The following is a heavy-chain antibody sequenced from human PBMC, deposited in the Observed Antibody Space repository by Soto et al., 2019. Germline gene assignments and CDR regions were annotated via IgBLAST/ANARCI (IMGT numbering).Heavy chain of an antibody. CDR3: ARSSITPRLFMYPFDY. CDR1: GGSISSYY. D-gene: IGHD6-6*01. Sequence: PSETLSLTCTVSGGSISSYYWSWIRQPPGKGLEWIGYIYYNGNTYYNPSLKSRVTISVDTSKNQFSLRLNSVTAADTAVYYCARSSITPRLFMYPFDYWGQGTLVTVSS. CDR2: IYYNGNT. V-gene: IGHV4-59*04. J-gene: IGHJ4*02.